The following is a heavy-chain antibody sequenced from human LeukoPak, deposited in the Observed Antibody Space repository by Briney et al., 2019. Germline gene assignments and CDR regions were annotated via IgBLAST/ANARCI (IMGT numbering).Heavy chain of an antibody. CDR2: ICGSDASS. Sequence: GGSLRLSCAGSGLTFGTYAMAWVRQAPGKGLDWVSAICGSDASSYYADSVKGRFTISRDNFKNTLFLHMNSLRVEDTAVYYCAKSRGGSCYSPLDSWGQGTLVTVSS. V-gene: IGHV3-23*01. CDR1: GLTFGTYA. J-gene: IGHJ4*02. CDR3: AKSRGGSCYSPLDS. D-gene: IGHD2-15*01.